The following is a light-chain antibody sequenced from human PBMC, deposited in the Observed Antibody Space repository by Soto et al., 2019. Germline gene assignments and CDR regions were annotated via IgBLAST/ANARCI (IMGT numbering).Light chain of an antibody. CDR2: KAS. Sequence: DIQMTQSPSTLSASVGDRVTITCRASQSISSWLAWYQQKPGKAPKLLIYKASSFESGVPSRFSGSGSGTEFTLTISSLQPDDFASYYCQQYSSYSGTFGQGTKVEIK. V-gene: IGKV1-5*03. J-gene: IGKJ1*01. CDR3: QQYSSYSGT. CDR1: QSISSW.